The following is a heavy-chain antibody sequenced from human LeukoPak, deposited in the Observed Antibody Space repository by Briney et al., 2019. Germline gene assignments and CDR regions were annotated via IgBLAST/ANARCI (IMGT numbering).Heavy chain of an antibody. J-gene: IGHJ5*02. CDR2: IGVGSGNT. Sequence: SVKVSCKASGFTFSSSAVQWVRQARGQRFEWIGWIGVGSGNTNYAERFQERVTITRDMSTCTAYMELSSLRSEDTAVYYCAADHDYSLSYDSYGPLDAWGQGTLVTVSS. CDR3: AADHDYSLSYDSYGPLDA. V-gene: IGHV1-58*01. D-gene: IGHD4-11*01. CDR1: GFTFSSSA.